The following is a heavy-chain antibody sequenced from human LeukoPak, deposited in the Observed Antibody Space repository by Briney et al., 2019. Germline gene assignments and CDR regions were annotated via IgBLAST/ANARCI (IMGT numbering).Heavy chain of an antibody. D-gene: IGHD1-26*01. J-gene: IGHJ4*02. CDR2: ISSSSSYI. CDR3: ALLVGATLDFDY. Sequence: GGSLRFSCAASGFTFSSYSMNWVRQAPGKGLEWVSSISSSSSYIYYADSVKGRFTISRDNAKNSLYLQMNSLRAEDTAVYYCALLVGATLDFDYWGQGTLVTVSS. CDR1: GFTFSSYS. V-gene: IGHV3-21*01.